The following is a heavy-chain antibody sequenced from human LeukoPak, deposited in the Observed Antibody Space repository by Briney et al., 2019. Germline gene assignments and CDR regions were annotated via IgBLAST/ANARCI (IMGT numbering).Heavy chain of an antibody. Sequence: PGGSLRLSCAASGFTFSNAWMSWVRQAPGKGLEWVAFIRYDGSNKYYADSVKGRFTITKDNSKNTLYLQMNSLRAEDTAVYYCAKDGGIWGQGTMVTVSS. J-gene: IGHJ3*02. D-gene: IGHD3-3*01. V-gene: IGHV3-30*02. CDR3: AKDGGI. CDR1: GFTFSNAW. CDR2: IRYDGSNK.